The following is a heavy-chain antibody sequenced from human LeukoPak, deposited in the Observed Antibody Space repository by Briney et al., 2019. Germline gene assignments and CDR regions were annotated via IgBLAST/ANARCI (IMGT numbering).Heavy chain of an antibody. Sequence: ASVKVSCKASGYTFINYALHWVRQAPGQRLEWMGWINAGNGNRKYSQKFQGRVTITRDTSASTAYMELSSLRSEDTAVYYCARGEGYYYGSGSYHDPWGQGTLVTVSS. V-gene: IGHV1-3*01. CDR2: INAGNGNR. CDR1: GYTFINYA. D-gene: IGHD3-10*01. CDR3: ARGEGYYYGSGSYHDP. J-gene: IGHJ5*02.